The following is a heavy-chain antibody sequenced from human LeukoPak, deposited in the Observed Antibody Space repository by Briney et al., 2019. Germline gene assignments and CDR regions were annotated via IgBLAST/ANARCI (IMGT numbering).Heavy chain of an antibody. CDR3: ARGGSSSNFYVY. CDR1: GGSISGDY. V-gene: IGHV4-59*01. CDR2: TYYSGST. D-gene: IGHD2-2*01. J-gene: IGHJ4*02. Sequence: PSETLSLTCTVSGGSISGDYWSWIRQPPGKGLEWLGYTYYSGSTSYNPSLKSRVTISVDRSKNQFSLNLSSVTAADTAVYYCARGGSSSNFYVYWGQGTLVTVSS.